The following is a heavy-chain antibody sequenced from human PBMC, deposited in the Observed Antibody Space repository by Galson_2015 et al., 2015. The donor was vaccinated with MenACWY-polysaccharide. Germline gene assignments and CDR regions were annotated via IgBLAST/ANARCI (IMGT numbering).Heavy chain of an antibody. CDR3: ARGRYCGGACHTLLDS. J-gene: IGHJ4*02. Sequence: SLRLSCAASGFTFRNHALSWVRQAPGKGLEWVSGINNIGSATDYADSVKGRFTISRDNFNNMLYLQVNGLRAEDTAVYFCARGRYCGGACHTLLDSWGQGTLVTVSS. V-gene: IGHV3-23*01. CDR1: GFTFRNHA. D-gene: IGHD2-8*02. CDR2: INNIGSAT.